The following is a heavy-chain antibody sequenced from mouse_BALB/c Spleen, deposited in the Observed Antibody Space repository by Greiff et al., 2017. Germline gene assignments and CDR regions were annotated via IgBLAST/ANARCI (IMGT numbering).Heavy chain of an antibody. CDR2: ISSGGST. CDR3: ARGRDYYGSKFAY. D-gene: IGHD1-1*01. V-gene: IGHV5-6-5*01. CDR1: GFTFSSYA. Sequence: EVQGVESGGGLVKPGGSLKLSCAASGFTFSSYAMSWVRQTPEKRLEWVASISSGGSTYYPDSVKGRFTISRDNARNILYLQMSSLRSEDTAMYYCARGRDYYGSKFAYWGQGTLVTVSA. J-gene: IGHJ3*01.